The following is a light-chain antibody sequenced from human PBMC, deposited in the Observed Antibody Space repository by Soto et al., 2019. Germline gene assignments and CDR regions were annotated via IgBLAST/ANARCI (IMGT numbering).Light chain of an antibody. J-gene: IGKJ1*01. CDR2: GAS. CDR1: QSVSSSY. CDR3: QQYGSSSWA. V-gene: IGKV3-20*01. Sequence: EIVLTPSPGTLSLSPVERATLSCRASQSVSSSYLAWYQQEPGQAPRLLIYGASSRATGIPDRFSGSGSGTDFTLTISRLEPEDFAVYYCQQYGSSSWAFGQGTKVDIK.